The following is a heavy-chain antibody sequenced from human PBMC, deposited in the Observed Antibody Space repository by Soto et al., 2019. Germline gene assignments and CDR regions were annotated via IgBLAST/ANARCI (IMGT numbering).Heavy chain of an antibody. CDR3: ARGYFDSGHGYDL. CDR2: IFTRDSET. J-gene: IGHJ5*02. V-gene: IGHV5-51*01. D-gene: IGHD3-10*01. Sequence: GESLKISCKGPGHLFNNHWIGWVRQTPGKGLEWMGLIFTRDSETKTSPSFQGHVSFSVDNSINTVYLQWTSLKTTDTGIYICARGYFDSGHGYDLWGQGTLVTVS. CDR1: GHLFNNHW.